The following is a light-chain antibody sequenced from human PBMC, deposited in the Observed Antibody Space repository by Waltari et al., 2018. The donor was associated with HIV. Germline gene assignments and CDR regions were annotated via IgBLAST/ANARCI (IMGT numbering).Light chain of an antibody. CDR3: CSYAGNSIMI. CDR1: RSDVGGYNY. Sequence: QSALTQPRSVSGSPGQSVTITCTGTRSDVGGYNYVSWYQQHPGKAPKVIIYDVTKRPSGVPDRFSGSKSGNTASLTISGLQAEDDTDYYCCSYAGNSIMIFGGGTKLTVL. J-gene: IGLJ2*01. CDR2: DVT. V-gene: IGLV2-11*01.